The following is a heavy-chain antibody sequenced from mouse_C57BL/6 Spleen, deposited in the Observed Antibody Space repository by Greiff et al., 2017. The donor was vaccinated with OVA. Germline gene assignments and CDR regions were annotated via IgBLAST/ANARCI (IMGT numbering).Heavy chain of an antibody. CDR3: ARSSANWEWYFDV. V-gene: IGHV1-82*01. CDR2: IYPGDGDT. J-gene: IGHJ1*03. D-gene: IGHD4-1*01. CDR1: GYAFSSSW. Sequence: VQLQQSGPELVKPGASVKISCKASGYAFSSSWMNWVKQRPGKGLEWIGRIYPGDGDTKYNGKFKGKATLTADKSSSTAYMQLSSLTSKDSAVYFCARSSANWEWYFDVWGTGTTVTVSS.